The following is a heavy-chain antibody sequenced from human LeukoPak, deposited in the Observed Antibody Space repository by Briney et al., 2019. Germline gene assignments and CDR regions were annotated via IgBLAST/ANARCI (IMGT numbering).Heavy chain of an antibody. CDR2: IYYFERT. J-gene: IGHJ4*02. CDR1: GDSIGDFY. Sequence: SETLSLTCTVSGDSIGDFYWSWIRQPPGKGLEWIGHIYYFERTDYNPSLESRDTISVDAAKNHFSLKLRSVTPLDTAVYYCAKLGSPRAYWGQGILVTVSS. V-gene: IGHV4-59*01. D-gene: IGHD7-27*01. CDR3: AKLGSPRAY.